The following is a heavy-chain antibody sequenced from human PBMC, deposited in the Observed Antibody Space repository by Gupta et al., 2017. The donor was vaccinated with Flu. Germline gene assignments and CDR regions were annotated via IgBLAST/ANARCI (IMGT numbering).Heavy chain of an antibody. CDR3: AGLGPQIAVANWCDC. J-gene: IGHJ4*02. V-gene: IGHV3-7*01. D-gene: IGHD6-19*01. Sequence: EVQLVESGGGLVQPGGSLSLSCAASGFTFSGYWMNLVRRAPGKGLEWVAHIKHDGSEEYYVHSVKGRFTISRDNAKNSLYLQMNSLRAEDTAVYYCAGLGPQIAVANWCDCWCQGTLVTVSS. CDR1: GFTFSGYW. CDR2: IKHDGSEE.